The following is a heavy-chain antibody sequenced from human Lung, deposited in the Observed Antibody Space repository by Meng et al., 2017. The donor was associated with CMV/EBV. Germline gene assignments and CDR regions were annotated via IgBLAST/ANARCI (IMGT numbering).Heavy chain of an antibody. D-gene: IGHD4-23*01. V-gene: IGHV6-1*01. J-gene: IGHJ4*02. CDR1: GDIVSSNSAA. CDR3: ARGINGGCGD. Sequence: HVQLTQSGPGLVNASQTLSPTCGISGDIVSSNSAAWHWIRQSPSRGLEWLGRTYYRSKWYHEYAVSVKSRITISPDTPKNQFSLQLNSMTPEDTAVYYCARGINGGCGDWGQGTLVTVSS. CDR2: TYYRSKWYH.